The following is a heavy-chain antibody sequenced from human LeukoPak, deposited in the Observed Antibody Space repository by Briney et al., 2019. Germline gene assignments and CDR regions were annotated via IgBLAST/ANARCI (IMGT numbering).Heavy chain of an antibody. V-gene: IGHV1-69*04. CDR3: ARHVDFHYDSGSWFDP. CDR1: GGTFSSYA. CDR2: IIPILGIA. Sequence: SVKVSCKASGGTFSSYAISWVRQAPGQGLEWMGRIIPILGIANYAQKFQGRVTITADKSTSTAYMELSSLRSEDTAVYYCARHVDFHYDSGSWFDPWGQGTLVTVSS. D-gene: IGHD3-10*01. J-gene: IGHJ5*02.